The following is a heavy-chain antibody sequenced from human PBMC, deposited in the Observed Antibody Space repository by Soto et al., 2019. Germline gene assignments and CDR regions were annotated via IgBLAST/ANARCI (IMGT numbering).Heavy chain of an antibody. CDR3: AKSGGILEWLLGFDL. V-gene: IGHV3-9*01. D-gene: IGHD3-3*01. Sequence: EVQLVESGGGLVQPGRSLRLSCAASGFTFDDYAMHWVRQAPGKGLEWVSGISWNSGSIGYADSVKGRFTISRDNAKNSLYLQMNSLRAEDTALYYCAKSGGILEWLLGFDLWGRGTLVTVSS. CDR2: ISWNSGSI. CDR1: GFTFDDYA. J-gene: IGHJ2*01.